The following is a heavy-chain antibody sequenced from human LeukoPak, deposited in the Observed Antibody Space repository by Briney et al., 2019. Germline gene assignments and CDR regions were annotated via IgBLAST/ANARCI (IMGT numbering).Heavy chain of an antibody. CDR3: ARDLKMAYSSGRYSWGTGSSNDY. CDR2: ISAYNGNT. CDR1: GYTFTGYY. J-gene: IGHJ4*02. V-gene: IGHV1-18*04. Sequence: ASVKVSCKASGYTFTGYYMHWVRQAPGQGLEWMGWISAYNGNTYYEQKFQGRITMTTDTSTSTSYMELRSLRSDDTAVYYCARDLKMAYSSGRYSWGTGSSNDYWGQGTLVTVSS. D-gene: IGHD6-19*01.